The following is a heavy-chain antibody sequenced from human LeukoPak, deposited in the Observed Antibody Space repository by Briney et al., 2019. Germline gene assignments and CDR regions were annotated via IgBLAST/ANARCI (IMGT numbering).Heavy chain of an antibody. D-gene: IGHD2-21*02. CDR1: GGSFSGYY. J-gene: IGHJ4*02. CDR3: AKDSGVVVTANDYFDY. V-gene: IGHV4-34*01. Sequence: SETLSLTCAVYGGSFSGYYWSWIRQPPGKGLEWIGEINHSGSTNYNPSLKSRVTISIDTSKNQFSLKLSSVTAADTAMYYCAKDSGVVVTANDYFDYWGQGTLVTVSS. CDR2: INHSGST.